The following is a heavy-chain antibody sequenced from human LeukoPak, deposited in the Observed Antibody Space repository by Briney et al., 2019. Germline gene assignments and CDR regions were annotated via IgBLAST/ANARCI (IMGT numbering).Heavy chain of an antibody. J-gene: IGHJ6*03. CDR2: MNPNSGNT. CDR3: ARVSYSSSWANHYYYYMDV. D-gene: IGHD6-13*01. V-gene: IGHV1-8*03. Sequence: ASVKVSCKASGYTFTSYDINWVRQATGQGLEWMGWMNPNSGNTGYAQKFQGRVTITRNTSISTAYMELSSLRSEDTAVYYCARVSYSSSWANHYYYYMDVWGKGTTVTVSS. CDR1: GYTFTSYD.